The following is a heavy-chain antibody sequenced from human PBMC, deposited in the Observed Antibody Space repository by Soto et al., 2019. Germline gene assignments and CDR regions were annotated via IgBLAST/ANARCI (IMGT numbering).Heavy chain of an antibody. CDR2: MLHSGST. V-gene: IGHV4-38-2*01. CDR1: GYFISSGYY. CDR3: ARGHIVVVPTVGRFDP. Sequence: SETLSLTCAVSGYFISSGYYWGWIRQPPGKGLEWIGSMLHSGSTHYNPSLKSRVTISVDTSKNHFSLRLSSVTASDTAVYYCARGHIVVVPTVGRFDPWGQGTLVTRLL. J-gene: IGHJ5*02. D-gene: IGHD2-2*01.